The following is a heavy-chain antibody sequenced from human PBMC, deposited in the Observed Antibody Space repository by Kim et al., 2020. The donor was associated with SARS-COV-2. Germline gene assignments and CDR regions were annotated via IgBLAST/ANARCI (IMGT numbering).Heavy chain of an antibody. D-gene: IGHD2-2*01. CDR2: MNHSGST. V-gene: IGHV4-34*01. J-gene: IGHJ3*02. CDR1: GGSFSGYY. Sequence: SETLSLTCAVYGGSFSGYYWSWIRQPQGKGLEWIGEMNHSGSTNYNPSLKSRVTISVDTSKNQFSLNLSAVTAADTAVYYCASQLLYSRWDAFDIWGQGTMITVSS. CDR3: ASQLLYSRWDAFDI.